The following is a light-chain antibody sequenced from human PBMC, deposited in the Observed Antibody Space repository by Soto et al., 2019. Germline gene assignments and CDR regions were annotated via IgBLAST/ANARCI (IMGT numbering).Light chain of an antibody. CDR1: GSDVGDYNY. Sequence: QPVLTQPPSASGSPGQSVTISCTGTGSDVGDYNYVSWYQQHPGKAPKLMIYEVSKRPSGVPDRFSGSKSGNTASLTVSGLQAEDEVNYYCSSYTGSSYVFGTGTKLTVL. V-gene: IGLV2-8*01. CDR2: EVS. CDR3: SSYTGSSYV. J-gene: IGLJ1*01.